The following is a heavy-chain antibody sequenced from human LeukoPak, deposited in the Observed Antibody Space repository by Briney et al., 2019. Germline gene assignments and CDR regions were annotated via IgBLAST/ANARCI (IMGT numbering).Heavy chain of an antibody. Sequence: ASVKVSCKASGYTFTGYYMHWVRQAPGQGLEWMGRINPNSGGTNYAQKFQGRVTMTGDTSISTAYMELSRLRSDDTAVYYCARSWGAVDTAMVGSAYYYYGMDDWGQGTTVTVSS. J-gene: IGHJ6*02. CDR1: GYTFTGYY. D-gene: IGHD5-18*01. CDR2: INPNSGGT. CDR3: ARSWGAVDTAMVGSAYYYYGMDD. V-gene: IGHV1-2*06.